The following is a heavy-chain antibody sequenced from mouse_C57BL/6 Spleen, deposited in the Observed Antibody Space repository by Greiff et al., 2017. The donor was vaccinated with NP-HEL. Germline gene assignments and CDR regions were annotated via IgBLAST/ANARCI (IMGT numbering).Heavy chain of an antibody. J-gene: IGHJ2*01. CDR2: IFPGGGST. CDR3: ARRGYYGSSLYYFDY. Sequence: QVHVKQPGPELVKPGASVKIFCKASGYTFSDYYINWVKQRPGQGLVWIGWIFPGGGSTYYYEKFKGKATLTVDKSSSTAYMLLSSLTSEDSAVYFCARRGYYGSSLYYFDYWGQGTTLTVSS. D-gene: IGHD1-1*01. V-gene: IGHV1-75*01. CDR1: GYTFSDYY.